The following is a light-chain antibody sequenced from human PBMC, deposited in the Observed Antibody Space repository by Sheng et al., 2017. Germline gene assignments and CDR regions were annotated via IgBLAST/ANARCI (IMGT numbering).Light chain of an antibody. CDR1: QGISSY. J-gene: IGKJ2*01. V-gene: IGKV1-9*01. CDR3: QQSYIEPTT. CDR2: GAS. Sequence: IQLTQSPSSLSASVGDRVTITCRASQGISSYLAWYQQKSGKAPKLLIYGASTLQSGVPSRFSGTGIGRDFALTISNLLPEDFATYFCQQSYIEPTTFGQGTKLQI.